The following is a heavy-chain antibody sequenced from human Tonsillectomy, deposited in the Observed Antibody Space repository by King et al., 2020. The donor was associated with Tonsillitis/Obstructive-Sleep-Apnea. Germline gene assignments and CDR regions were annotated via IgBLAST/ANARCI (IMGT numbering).Heavy chain of an antibody. V-gene: IGHV3-53*01. CDR1: GFTFSSNY. CDR2: IYSGGST. Sequence: EVQLVESGGGLIQPGGSLRLSCAASGFTFSSNYMSWVRQAPGKGLEWGSVIYSGGSTYYADSVKGRFTISRDNSKNTLYLQMNSLRAEDTAVYYCASHKGNFDWYFDLWGRGTLVTVSS. D-gene: IGHD1-7*01. CDR3: ASHKGNFDWYFDL. J-gene: IGHJ2*01.